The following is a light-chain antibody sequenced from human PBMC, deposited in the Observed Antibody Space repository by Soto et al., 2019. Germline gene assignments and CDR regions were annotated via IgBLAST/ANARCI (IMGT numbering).Light chain of an antibody. CDR1: QSVSTN. V-gene: IGKV3-15*01. Sequence: DIVMTQSPATLSVSPGGRATLSCRASQSVSTNVAWYQQRRGQSPRLLIYGASTRATGVPARFSGSGSGTDFTLTISSLQSEDFAVYYCQQYNIWRPWTFGRGTKVEIK. CDR2: GAS. CDR3: QQYNIWRPWT. J-gene: IGKJ1*01.